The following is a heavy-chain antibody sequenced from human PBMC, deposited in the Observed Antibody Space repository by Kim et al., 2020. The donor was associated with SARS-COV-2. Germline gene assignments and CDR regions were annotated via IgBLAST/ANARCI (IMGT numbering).Heavy chain of an antibody. CDR2: IYYSGST. V-gene: IGHV4-59*01. CDR3: ARGVGDNWNVFYSWGVGSLDY. D-gene: IGHD1-20*01. J-gene: IGHJ4*02. CDR1: GGSISSYY. Sequence: SETLSLTCTVSGGSISSYYWSWIRQPPGKGLEWIGYIYYSGSTNYNPSLKSRVTISVDTSKNQFSLKLSSVTAADTAVYYCARGVGDNWNVFYSWGVGSLDYWGQGTLVTVSS.